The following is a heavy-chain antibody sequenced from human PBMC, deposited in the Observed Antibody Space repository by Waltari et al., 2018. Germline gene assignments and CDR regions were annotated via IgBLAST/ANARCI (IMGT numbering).Heavy chain of an antibody. CDR3: ARDLGGFNHFDWFLSI. D-gene: IGHD3-9*01. J-gene: IGHJ3*02. CDR2: AYYTGRT. CDR1: GDSINNHH. V-gene: IGHV4-59*11. Sequence: QVQLQESGPGLVKPSETLSLTYTVSGDSINNHHWAWIRQPPGKGLEWIGYAYYTGRTNYNPSLRSRLTISVDTSKNQFSLNLNSVTAADTAVYYCARDLGGFNHFDWFLSIWGPGTMVTVSS.